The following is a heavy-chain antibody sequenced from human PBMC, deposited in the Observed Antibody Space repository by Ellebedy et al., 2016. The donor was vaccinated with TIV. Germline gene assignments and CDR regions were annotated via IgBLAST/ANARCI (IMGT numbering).Heavy chain of an antibody. CDR3: TRETNPPPGALAGTGFDC. J-gene: IGHJ4*02. CDR1: GFSFSTYG. Sequence: PGGSLRLFCVASGFSFSTYGMHWVRQAPGKGLEWVAFKRFDGRMEYNGDSVKGRFIISRDVSKNTLYLQMNRLRAEDTAMYYCTRETNPPPGALAGTGFDCWGQGTLVIVSS. D-gene: IGHD6-19*01. V-gene: IGHV3-30*02. CDR2: KRFDGRME.